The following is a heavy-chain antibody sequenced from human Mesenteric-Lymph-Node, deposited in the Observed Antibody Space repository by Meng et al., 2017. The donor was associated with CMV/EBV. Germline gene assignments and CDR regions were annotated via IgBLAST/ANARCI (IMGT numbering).Heavy chain of an antibody. CDR3: ARQTNWNDAYFDY. CDR2: IYPGDSDT. J-gene: IGHJ4*02. V-gene: IGHV5-51*01. Sequence: GESLKISCKGSGYSFTSYWIGWVRQVPGKGLEWMGIIYPGDSDTRYSPSFQGQVTISADKSISTAYLQWSSLKASDTAMYYCARQTNWNDAYFDYWGQGTLVTVSS. CDR1: GYSFTSYW. D-gene: IGHD1-1*01.